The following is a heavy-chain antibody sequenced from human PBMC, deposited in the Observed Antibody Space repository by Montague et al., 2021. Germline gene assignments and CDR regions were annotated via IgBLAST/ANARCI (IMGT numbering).Heavy chain of an antibody. J-gene: IGHJ3*01. Sequence: SETLSLTCTVSGDSMNTYKWNWIRQPPGKGLEWIGYIYSSGNTNYNPSLKSRVTISVDTSRNQSSLEASSVTAADTAMYYCAREWRGLDFWGQGTMVTVSS. V-gene: IGHV4-59*01. CDR1: GDSMNTYK. CDR2: IYSSGNT. CDR3: AREWRGLDF. D-gene: IGHD5-12*01.